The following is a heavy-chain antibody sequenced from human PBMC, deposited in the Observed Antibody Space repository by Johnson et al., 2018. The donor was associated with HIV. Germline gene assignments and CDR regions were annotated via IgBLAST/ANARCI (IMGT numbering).Heavy chain of an antibody. J-gene: IGHJ3*02. CDR3: ARGVDGAFDI. V-gene: IGHV3-64*01. D-gene: IGHD3-10*01. Sequence: AISSDGGSSYSANSVKGRFTISRDNSKNTLFLQMGSLRAEDMAVYYCARGVDGAFDIWGQGTMVTVSS. CDR2: ISSDGGSS.